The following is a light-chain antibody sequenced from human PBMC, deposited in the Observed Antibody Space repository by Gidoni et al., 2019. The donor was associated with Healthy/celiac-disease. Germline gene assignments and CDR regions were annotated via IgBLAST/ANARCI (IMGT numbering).Light chain of an antibody. CDR2: DVS. CDR1: SSDVGGYNY. Sequence: QSALTQPRSVSGSPAQSVTISCTGTSSDVGGYNYVPWYQQHPGKAPKLMIYDVSKRPSGGPDRFSGSKSGNTASLTISGLQAEDEADYYCCSYAGSYTFWVFGGGTKLTVL. V-gene: IGLV2-11*01. CDR3: CSYAGSYTFWV. J-gene: IGLJ3*02.